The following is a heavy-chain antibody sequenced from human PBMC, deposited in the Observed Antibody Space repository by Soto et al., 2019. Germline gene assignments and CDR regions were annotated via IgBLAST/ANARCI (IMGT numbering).Heavy chain of an antibody. CDR2: INHSGST. J-gene: IGHJ5*02. V-gene: IGHV4-34*01. CDR1: GGSFSGYY. D-gene: IGHD6-19*01. Sequence: PSETLSLTCSVYGGSFSGYYWSWIRQPPGKGLEWIGEINHSGSTNYNPSLKSRVTISVDTSKNQFSLKLSSVTAADTAVYYCARVMWYSSGWMRPWGQGTLVTAPQ. CDR3: ARVMWYSSGWMRP.